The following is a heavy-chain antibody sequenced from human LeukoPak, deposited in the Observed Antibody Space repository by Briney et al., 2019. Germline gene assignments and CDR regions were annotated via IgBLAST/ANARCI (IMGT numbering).Heavy chain of an antibody. V-gene: IGHV1-46*01. D-gene: IGHD5-18*01. CDR1: GYTLTGYN. CDR2: INPSGGST. J-gene: IGHJ3*01. Sequence: ASVKVSCKASGYTLTGYNMHWGRQAPGQGLEWMGIINPSGGSTSYAQKFQGRVTMTRYMSTSTIYMELRSQSSEDTAVYYCDSCARGYSYGPSSFDLWGQGTMVTVSS. CDR3: DSCARGYSYGPSSFDL.